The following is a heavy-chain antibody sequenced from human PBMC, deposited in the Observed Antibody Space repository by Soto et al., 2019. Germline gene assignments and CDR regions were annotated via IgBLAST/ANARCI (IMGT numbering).Heavy chain of an antibody. D-gene: IGHD6-6*01. J-gene: IGHJ4*02. Sequence: PGGSLRLSCAASGFTFSSYAMSWVRQAPGKGLEWVSAISGSGGSTYYADSVKGRFTISRDNSKNTLYLQMNSLRAEDTAVYYCAKDYRPVAARPRNYFDYWGQGTLVTVSS. CDR3: AKDYRPVAARPRNYFDY. V-gene: IGHV3-23*01. CDR2: ISGSGGST. CDR1: GFTFSSYA.